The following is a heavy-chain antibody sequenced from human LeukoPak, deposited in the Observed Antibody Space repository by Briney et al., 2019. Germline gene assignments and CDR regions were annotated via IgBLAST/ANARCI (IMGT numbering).Heavy chain of an antibody. CDR2: IKQDGSEK. D-gene: IGHD5-18*01. CDR1: GFTFSSYW. Sequence: GGSLRLSCAASGFTFSSYWMSWVRQAPGKGLEWVANIKQDGSEKYYVDSVKGRFTISRDNAKNSLYLQMNSLRAEDTAVYYCARERIQLWYDYYYYMDVWGKGTTVTVSS. CDR3: ARERIQLWYDYYYYMDV. J-gene: IGHJ6*03. V-gene: IGHV3-7*01.